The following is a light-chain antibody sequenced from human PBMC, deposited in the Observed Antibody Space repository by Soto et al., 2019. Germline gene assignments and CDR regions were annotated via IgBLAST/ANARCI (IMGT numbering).Light chain of an antibody. Sequence: DIHLTQSPSSLSASVGDIVTITCRSSQTINKYLNWYQHRPGNAPKLLIYAASSLHTGVPTRFGGAGAATFFTLTISNLQLEDVETYYCEQSYGLPGAFGRGTQVAI. J-gene: IGKJ1*01. V-gene: IGKV1-39*01. CDR1: QTINKY. CDR3: EQSYGLPGA. CDR2: AAS.